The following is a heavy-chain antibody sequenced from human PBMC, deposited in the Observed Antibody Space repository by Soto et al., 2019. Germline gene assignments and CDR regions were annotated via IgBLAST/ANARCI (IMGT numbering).Heavy chain of an antibody. Sequence: QVQLVQSGAEVKKPGSSVKVSCKASGGTFSSYAISWVRQAPGQGLEWMGGIIPISGTANYAQKFQGRVTITADESTSPAYLELSSLRSEDTAVYYCARSQGSSSSLEIYYYYYYGMDVWGPGTTVTVSS. CDR1: GGTFSSYA. CDR3: ARSQGSSSSLEIYYYYYYGMDV. V-gene: IGHV1-69*01. D-gene: IGHD2-2*01. J-gene: IGHJ6*02. CDR2: IIPISGTA.